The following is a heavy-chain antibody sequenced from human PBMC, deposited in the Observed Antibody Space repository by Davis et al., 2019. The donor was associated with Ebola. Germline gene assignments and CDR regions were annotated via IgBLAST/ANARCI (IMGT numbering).Heavy chain of an antibody. CDR3: ARGNFFGMDV. J-gene: IGHJ6*02. Sequence: GGSLRLSCAASGFTFDDYAMHWVRQAPGKGLEWVSGISWNSGSIGYADSVKGRFTISRDNTENSLYLQMDGLRADDTGVYYCARGNFFGMDVWGQGTTVTVSS. CDR2: ISWNSGSI. CDR1: GFTFDDYA. V-gene: IGHV3-9*01.